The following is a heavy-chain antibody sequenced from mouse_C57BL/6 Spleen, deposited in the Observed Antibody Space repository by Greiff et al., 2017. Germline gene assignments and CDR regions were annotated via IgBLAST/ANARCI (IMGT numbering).Heavy chain of an antibody. J-gene: IGHJ3*01. CDR1: GYSFTSYY. V-gene: IGHV1-66*01. CDR3: ALYYDYDGFAY. Sequence: QVQLQQSGPELVKPGASVKISCKASGYSFTSYYIHWVKQRPGQGLEWIGWIYPGSGNTKYNEKFKGKATLTADTSSSTAYMQLSSLTSEDSAVYYCALYYDYDGFAYWGQGTLVTVSA. CDR2: IYPGSGNT. D-gene: IGHD2-4*01.